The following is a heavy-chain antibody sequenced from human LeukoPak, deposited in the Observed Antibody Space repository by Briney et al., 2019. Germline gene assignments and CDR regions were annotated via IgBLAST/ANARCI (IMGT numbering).Heavy chain of an antibody. D-gene: IGHD2-21*02. CDR1: GFTFSSYW. Sequence: GGSLRLSCAASGFTFSSYWMHWVRQAPGKGLVWVSRINSDGSSTSYADSVKGRFTISRDNAKNTLYLQMNSLRAEDTAVYYCARDREGYCGGDCGRFDPWGQGTLVTVSS. V-gene: IGHV3-74*01. CDR3: ARDREGYCGGDCGRFDP. J-gene: IGHJ5*02. CDR2: INSDGSST.